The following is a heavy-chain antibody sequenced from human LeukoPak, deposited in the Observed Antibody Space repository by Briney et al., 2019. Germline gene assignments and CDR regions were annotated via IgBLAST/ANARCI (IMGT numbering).Heavy chain of an antibody. J-gene: IGHJ4*02. CDR1: GFNFNSYS. CDR2: ISSSSSSI. V-gene: IGHV3-21*01. CDR3: ARASGDIVETATMGSY. Sequence: GGSLRLSCAASGFNFNSYSMNWVRQAPGKGLEWVSSISSSSSSIYYADSVKGRFTISRDNAKNSLYLQMNSLRAEDTAVYYCARASGDIVETATMGSYWGQGTLVTVSS. D-gene: IGHD5-18*01.